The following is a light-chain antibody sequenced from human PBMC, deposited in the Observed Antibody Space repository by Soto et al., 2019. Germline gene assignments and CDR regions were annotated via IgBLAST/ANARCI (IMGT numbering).Light chain of an antibody. V-gene: IGKV1-27*01. Sequence: IQMTQSPSSLSASFGDRVNITCRASQGIANHLAWYQQKPGKVPRLLIDAASTLQSGVPSRFSGSGSGTEFTLTISSLKPDDFATYYCQQYNSYWTFGQGTKVDIK. CDR2: AAS. J-gene: IGKJ1*01. CDR1: QGIANH. CDR3: QQYNSYWT.